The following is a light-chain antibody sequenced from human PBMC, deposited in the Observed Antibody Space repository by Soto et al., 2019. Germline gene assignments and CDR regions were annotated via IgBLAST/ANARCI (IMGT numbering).Light chain of an antibody. J-gene: IGKJ5*01. CDR2: DES. V-gene: IGKV1-33*01. Sequence: DIQMTQSPSSLSASVGDRVTITCQASQTINNYLHWYQQKPGRAPKLLIYDESNLEAGVPSRFRGSGSGTDFTFTISRLQPEDIAKYYCQQYENLPIFGQGKRLEIK. CDR1: QTINNY. CDR3: QQYENLPI.